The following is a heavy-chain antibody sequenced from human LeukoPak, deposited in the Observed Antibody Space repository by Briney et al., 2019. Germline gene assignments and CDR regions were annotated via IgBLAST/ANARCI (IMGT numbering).Heavy chain of an antibody. Sequence: GGSLRLSCAASGFTFSSYAMHWVRQAPGKGLEWVAVISYDGSNKYYADSVKGRFTISRDNSKNTLYLQMNSLRAEDTAVYYCFYWRFGGFDYWGQGTLVTVSS. CDR1: GFTFSSYA. J-gene: IGHJ4*02. CDR3: FYWRFGGFDY. CDR2: ISYDGSNK. D-gene: IGHD3-10*01. V-gene: IGHV3-30*04.